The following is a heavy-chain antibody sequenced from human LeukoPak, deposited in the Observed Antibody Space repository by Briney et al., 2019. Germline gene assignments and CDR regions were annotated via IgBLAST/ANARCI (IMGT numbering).Heavy chain of an antibody. Sequence: PSETLSLTCTASGGSSFSYYWNWIRQPPGKGLEWIGYIYYSGSTAYNPSLKSRVTMSVDTSKNQFSLKLSSVTAADTAVYYCAREEGSGSLGFWGQGTLVTVSS. V-gene: IGHV4-59*01. CDR2: IYYSGST. J-gene: IGHJ4*02. CDR3: AREEGSGSLGF. CDR1: GGSSFSYY. D-gene: IGHD3-10*01.